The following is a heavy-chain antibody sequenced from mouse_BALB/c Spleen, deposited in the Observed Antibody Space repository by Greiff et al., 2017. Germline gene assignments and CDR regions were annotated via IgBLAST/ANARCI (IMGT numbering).Heavy chain of an antibody. CDR1: GFTFSNYW. D-gene: IGHD1-1*01. Sequence: VQLKESGGGLVQPGGSMKLSCVASGFTFSNYWMNWVRQSPEKGLEWVAEIRLKSNNYATHYAESVKGRFTISRDDSKSSVYLQMNNLRAEDTGIYYCTRRDYYGSSYVLYAMDYWGQGTSVTVSS. CDR2: IRLKSNNYAT. CDR3: TRRDYYGSSYVLYAMDY. J-gene: IGHJ4*01. V-gene: IGHV6-6*02.